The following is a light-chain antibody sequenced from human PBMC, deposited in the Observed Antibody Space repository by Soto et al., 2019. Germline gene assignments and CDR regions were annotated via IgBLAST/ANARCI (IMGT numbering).Light chain of an antibody. Sequence: DIQMTQSPSSLSASVGDRVTITCQASQDIRNHLNWYQQKPGKAPKLLIYDASTLETGVPSRFSGSGSGTDFTFTISSLQPEDNATYYGQHYDDLLFLTFGGGTKVEIK. CDR3: QHYDDLLFLT. J-gene: IGKJ4*01. V-gene: IGKV1-33*01. CDR2: DAS. CDR1: QDIRNH.